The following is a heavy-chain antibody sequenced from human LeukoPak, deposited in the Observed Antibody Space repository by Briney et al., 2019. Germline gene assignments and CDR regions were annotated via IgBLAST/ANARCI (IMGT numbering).Heavy chain of an antibody. J-gene: IGHJ4*02. V-gene: IGHV3-48*04. Sequence: GGSLRLSCAASGFAFSTSWMNWVRQAPGKGLEWVSYISSSSSTIYYADSVKGRFTISRDNAKNSLYLQMNSLRAEDTAVYYCAREGQLGSGYSYGADYWGQGTLVTVSS. CDR2: ISSSSSTI. D-gene: IGHD5-18*01. CDR3: AREGQLGSGYSYGADY. CDR1: GFAFSTSW.